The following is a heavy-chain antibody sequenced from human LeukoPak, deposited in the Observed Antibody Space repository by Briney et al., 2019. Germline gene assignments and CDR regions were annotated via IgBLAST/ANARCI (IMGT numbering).Heavy chain of an antibody. CDR3: ARQQQQLWYD. CDR2: ISGSGSIK. V-gene: IGHV3-48*03. J-gene: IGHJ4*02. D-gene: IGHD5-18*01. Sequence: GGSLRLSCAASGFSFSSYEVNWVRQAPGKGLEWVSFISGSGSIKYYADSVKGRFTISRDNAKSSLFLQMDSLRAGDTAVYFCARQQQQLWYDWGQGTLVTVSS. CDR1: GFSFSSYE.